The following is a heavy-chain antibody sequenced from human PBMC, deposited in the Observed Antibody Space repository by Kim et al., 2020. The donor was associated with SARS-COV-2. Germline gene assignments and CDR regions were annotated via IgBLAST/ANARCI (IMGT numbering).Heavy chain of an antibody. CDR3: ARSIPAPQDEYSSYYYYGMDV. D-gene: IGHD6-6*01. CDR2: IDPSDSYT. J-gene: IGHJ6*02. V-gene: IGHV5-10-1*01. CDR1: GYSFTSYW. Sequence: GESLQISCKGSGYSFTSYWISWVRQMPGKGLEWMGRIDPSDSYTNYSPSFQGHVTISADKSISTAYLQWSSLKASDTAMYYCARSIPAPQDEYSSYYYYGMDVWGQGTTVTVSS.